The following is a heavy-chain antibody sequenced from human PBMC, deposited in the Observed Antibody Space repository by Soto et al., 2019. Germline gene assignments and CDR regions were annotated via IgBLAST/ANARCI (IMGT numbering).Heavy chain of an antibody. CDR2: IYKSATT. J-gene: IGHJ5*01. V-gene: IGHV4-30-4*01. D-gene: IGHD7-27*01. Sequence: SETLSLTCSVSGDSISNLDYFWAWIRQPPGQALEYIGYIYKSATTYYNPSFESRVAISVDTSKSQFSLNVTSVTAADTAVYFCARGRYCLTGRCFPNWFDSWGQGDLVTVS. CDR1: GDSISNLDYF. CDR3: ARGRYCLTGRCFPNWFDS.